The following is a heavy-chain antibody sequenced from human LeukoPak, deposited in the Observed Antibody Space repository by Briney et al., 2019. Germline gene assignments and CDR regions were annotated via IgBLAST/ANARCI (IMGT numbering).Heavy chain of an antibody. CDR2: ISDDGSNK. CDR1: GXTFSSYA. J-gene: IGHJ4*02. D-gene: IGHD6-19*01. Sequence: GGSLRLSCAASGXTFSSYAMHWVRQAPGKGLEWVAVISDDGSNKYYADSVKGRFTISRDNSKNTVYLQMNSLRAEDTAVYYCASNTSDWYGEGYLDSWGQGTLVTVSS. CDR3: ASNTSDWYGEGYLDS. V-gene: IGHV3-30-3*02.